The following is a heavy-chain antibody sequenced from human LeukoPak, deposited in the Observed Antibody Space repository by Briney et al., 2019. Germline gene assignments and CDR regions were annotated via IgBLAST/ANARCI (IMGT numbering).Heavy chain of an antibody. Sequence: GGSLRLSCAASGFTFSTYNMNWVRQAPGKGLEWVSSISASSYYIYYTDSVKGRFIISRDNAKNSLYLQMNSLRAEDTALYHCARVLDSSGYYPFDYWGQGTLVTVSS. CDR1: GFTFSTYN. D-gene: IGHD3-22*01. CDR2: ISASSYYI. CDR3: ARVLDSSGYYPFDY. V-gene: IGHV3-21*04. J-gene: IGHJ4*02.